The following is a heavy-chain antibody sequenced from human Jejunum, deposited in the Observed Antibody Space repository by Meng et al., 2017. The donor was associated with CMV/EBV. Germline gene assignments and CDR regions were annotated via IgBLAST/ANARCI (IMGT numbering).Heavy chain of an antibody. CDR1: GFSFSSYA. V-gene: IGHV3-23*01. J-gene: IGHJ6*02. D-gene: IGHD2-15*01. Sequence: SGFSFSSYAMSWVRQAPGEGLEWVSAISVSLGATHNADSVKGRFTISRDNAKNTLYLQMNSLRAEDTAVYYCARLGYTRYYGMDVWGQGTTVTVSS. CDR2: ISVSLGAT. CDR3: ARLGYTRYYGMDV.